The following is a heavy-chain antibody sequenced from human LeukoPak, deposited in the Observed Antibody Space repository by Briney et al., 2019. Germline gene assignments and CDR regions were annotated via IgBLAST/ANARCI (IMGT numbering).Heavy chain of an antibody. CDR2: IKQDGSEK. V-gene: IGHV3-7*01. D-gene: IGHD2-8*01. CDR1: GFTFSSYW. J-gene: IGHJ4*02. CDR3: AREGGAIVLMVYASYYFDY. Sequence: GGSLRLSCAASGFTFSSYWMSWVRQAPGKGLEWVANIKQDGSEKYYVDSVKGRFTISRDNAKNSLYLQMNSLRAEDTAVYYCAREGGAIVLMVYASYYFDYWGQGTLVTVSS.